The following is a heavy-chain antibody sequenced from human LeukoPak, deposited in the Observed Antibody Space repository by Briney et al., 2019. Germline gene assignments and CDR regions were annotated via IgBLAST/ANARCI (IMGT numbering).Heavy chain of an antibody. J-gene: IGHJ4*02. D-gene: IGHD2-15*01. Sequence: PSETLSLTCAVSGDSINSFYWSWIRQPPGKGLEWIGYVVHTGDTNSHPSLKSRVTVSLDTSTSQVSLRLTSVTAADTAVYYCARHPFATPFDHWGRGILVTVSS. V-gene: IGHV4-59*08. CDR1: GDSINSFY. CDR2: VVHTGDT. CDR3: ARHPFATPFDH.